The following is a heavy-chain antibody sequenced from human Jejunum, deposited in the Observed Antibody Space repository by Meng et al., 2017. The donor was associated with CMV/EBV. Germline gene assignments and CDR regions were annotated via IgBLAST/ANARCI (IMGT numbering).Heavy chain of an antibody. J-gene: IGHJ4*02. CDR1: GGSLSPYY. D-gene: IGHD1-1*01. V-gene: IGHV4-34*01. Sequence: QVQLQHWGAGLLTSSETLSLTCAVYGGSLSPYYWTWIRQIPGKGLEWIGEISNGGITNYKPSLKSRVTLLIDTSKNQFSLKLSSVAAADTAVYYCGMERVNWGQGTLVTVSS. CDR3: GMERVN. CDR2: ISNGGIT.